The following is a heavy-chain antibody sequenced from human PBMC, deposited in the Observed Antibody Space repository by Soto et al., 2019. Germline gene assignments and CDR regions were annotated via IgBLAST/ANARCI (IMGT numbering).Heavy chain of an antibody. V-gene: IGHV1-69*13. CDR3: ARDSPKEELVLYDGMDV. CDR1: GGTFSSYA. J-gene: IGHJ6*02. CDR2: IIPIFGTA. Sequence: ASVKVSCKASGGTFSSYAISWVRQAPGQGLEWMGGIIPIFGTANYAQKFQGRVTITADESTSTAYMELSSLRSEDTAVYYCARDSPKEELVLYDGMDVWGQGTTVTVSS. D-gene: IGHD6-6*01.